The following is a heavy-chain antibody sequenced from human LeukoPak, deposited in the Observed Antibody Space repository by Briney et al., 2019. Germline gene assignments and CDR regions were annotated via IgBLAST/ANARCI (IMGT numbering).Heavy chain of an antibody. V-gene: IGHV1-24*01. D-gene: IGHD4-17*01. CDR2: FDPEDGET. CDR1: GCTLTELS. CDR3: ARDGYGDYGSDFDY. Sequence: ASVKVSCKVSGCTLTELSMHWVRQAPGKGLEWMGGFDPEDGETIYAQKFQGRVTMTEDTSTDTAYMELSSLRSEDTAVYYCARDGYGDYGSDFDYWGQGTLVTVSS. J-gene: IGHJ4*02.